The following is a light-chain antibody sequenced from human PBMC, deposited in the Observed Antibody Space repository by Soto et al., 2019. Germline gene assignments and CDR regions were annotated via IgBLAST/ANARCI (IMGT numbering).Light chain of an antibody. CDR1: QSVSRY. CDR3: QQRSNWPRT. Sequence: EIVLTQSPATQSLSPGERATLSCRASQSVSRYLAWYQQKPGQAPRLLIHDASNRATGIPARFSGSGSGTDFTLTISSLEPEDFAVYYCQQRSNWPRTFGGGTKVEIK. CDR2: DAS. V-gene: IGKV3-11*01. J-gene: IGKJ4*01.